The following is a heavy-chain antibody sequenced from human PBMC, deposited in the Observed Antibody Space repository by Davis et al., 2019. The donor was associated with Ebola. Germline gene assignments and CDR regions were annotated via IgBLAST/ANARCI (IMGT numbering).Heavy chain of an antibody. CDR3: ARNEGYCTGGSCHLFDYYYYGVDV. Sequence: GESLKISCAASGFPFSSSALRWFRPPPGKGLEWVSSLRFRVSSPSSAASVQGRFTISRDNSQNTLSLQMNSLRAEDTAIYYCARNEGYCTGGSCHLFDYYYYGVDVWGQGTTVTVSS. CDR2: LRFRVSSP. V-gene: IGHV3-23*01. D-gene: IGHD2-15*01. J-gene: IGHJ6*02. CDR1: GFPFSSSA.